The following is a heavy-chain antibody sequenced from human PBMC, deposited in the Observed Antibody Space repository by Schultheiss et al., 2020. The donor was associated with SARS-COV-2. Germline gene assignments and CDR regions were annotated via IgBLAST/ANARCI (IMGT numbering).Heavy chain of an antibody. Sequence: SETLSLTCTVSGGSISSGGYYWSWIRQHPGKGLEWIGYIYYSGSTNYNPSLKSRVTISVDTSKNQFSLKLSSVTAADTAVYYCARALAARQYYYYGMDVWGQGTTVTVSS. CDR1: GGSISSGGYY. V-gene: IGHV4-61*08. D-gene: IGHD6-6*01. CDR2: IYYSGST. J-gene: IGHJ6*02. CDR3: ARALAARQYYYYGMDV.